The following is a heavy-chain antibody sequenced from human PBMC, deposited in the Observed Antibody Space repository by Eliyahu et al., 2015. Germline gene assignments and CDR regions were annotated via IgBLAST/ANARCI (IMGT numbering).Heavy chain of an antibody. D-gene: IGHD2-2*01. CDR2: IYYSGGT. CDR1: VGSXXGSPHY. J-gene: IGHJ5*02. V-gene: IGHV4-39*01. Sequence: QLQLQESGPGLVKPSETLSLTCTVSVGSXXGSPHYWGWVRQSPGKGLEWIGSIYYSGGTNYNPSLKSRVTVSVDTSKNQFSLELRSVTAADTAVYYCARGFCSSSSCYGFDPWGQGTLVTVSS. CDR3: ARGFCSSSSCYGFDP.